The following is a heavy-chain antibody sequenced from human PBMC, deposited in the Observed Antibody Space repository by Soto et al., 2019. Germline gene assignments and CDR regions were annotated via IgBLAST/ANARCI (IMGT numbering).Heavy chain of an antibody. V-gene: IGHV3-21*01. CDR2: ISGSSGNI. J-gene: IGHJ4*02. CDR3: AREEAARHNFDN. Sequence: GGSLRLSCAASGFTFSSYTMKWVRQAPGKGLECVSSISGSSGNIYYADSVTGRFTISRDNAKNSLYLQMNSLRAEDTAVYFCAREEAARHNFDNWGQGTLVTVSS. D-gene: IGHD2-15*01. CDR1: GFTFSSYT.